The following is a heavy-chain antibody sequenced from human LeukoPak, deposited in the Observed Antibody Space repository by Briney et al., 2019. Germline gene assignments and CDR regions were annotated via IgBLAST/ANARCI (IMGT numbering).Heavy chain of an antibody. CDR1: GYTFTSYD. V-gene: IGHV1-18*01. Sequence: ASVKVSCKASGYTFTSYDINWVRQATGQGLEWMGWITAYNGNTNYAQKLQGRVTMTTDTSTSIAYMELRSLRSDDTAVYYCARGEGVQHFDYWGQGTLVTVSS. J-gene: IGHJ4*02. CDR3: ARGEGVQHFDY. D-gene: IGHD3-16*01. CDR2: ITAYNGNT.